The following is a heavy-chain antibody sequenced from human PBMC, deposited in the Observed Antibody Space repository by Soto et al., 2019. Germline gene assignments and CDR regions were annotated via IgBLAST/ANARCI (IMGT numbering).Heavy chain of an antibody. D-gene: IGHD2-8*02. V-gene: IGHV4-34*01. Sequence: QVQLQQWGAGLLKPSETLSLTCAVYGGSFSGYYWTWIRQPPGTGLEWIGEINHSGSTNYNPSLKSRVTLSGDTSKNQFSLKLTSVPAADTAVYYCARDKITGLFDYWGQGTLVTVSS. CDR1: GGSFSGYY. CDR3: ARDKITGLFDY. J-gene: IGHJ4*02. CDR2: INHSGST.